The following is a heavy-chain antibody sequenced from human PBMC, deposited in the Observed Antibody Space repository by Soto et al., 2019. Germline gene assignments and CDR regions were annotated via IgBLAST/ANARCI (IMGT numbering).Heavy chain of an antibody. CDR1: GFTFSSYG. V-gene: IGHV3-33*01. CDR2: IWYDGSNK. D-gene: IGHD5-12*01. J-gene: IGHJ4*02. CDR3: ARYRGMVATFGIIGY. Sequence: HPGGSLRLSCAASGFTFSSYGMHWVRQAPGKGLEWVAVIWYDGSNKYYADSVKGRFTISRDNSKNTLYLQMNSLRAEDTAVYYCARYRGMVATFGIIGYWGQGTLVTVSS.